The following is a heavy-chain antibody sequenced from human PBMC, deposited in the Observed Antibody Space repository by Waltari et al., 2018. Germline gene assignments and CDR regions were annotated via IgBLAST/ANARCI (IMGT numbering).Heavy chain of an antibody. V-gene: IGHV3-30-3*02. J-gene: IGHJ4*02. CDR1: GFTFRLSA. D-gene: IGHD3-9*01. Sequence: QVQLVESGGGVVQPGKSLRLSCSASGFTFRLSAIHWVRQAPGKGLEWVAIISHDGTKKHFADSVSGRFTLSRDNSKNTVHLQMNSLSAEDTAVYYCAKSTGILTTYADYWGQGTLVAVSS. CDR2: ISHDGTKK. CDR3: AKSTGILTTYADY.